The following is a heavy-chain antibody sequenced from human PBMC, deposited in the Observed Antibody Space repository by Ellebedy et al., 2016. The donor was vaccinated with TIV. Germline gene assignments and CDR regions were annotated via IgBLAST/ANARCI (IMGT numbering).Heavy chain of an antibody. CDR2: IVGSGA. CDR3: AKDRTSGDGYWVFDS. Sequence: GESLKISCAASGFTFSPYAMAWVRQAPGKGLEWVSGIVGSGAEKYADSVKGRFTISRDNSKRTVDLQMRSVRAEDTAVHFCAKDRTSGDGYWVFDSWGQGTMVSVSS. J-gene: IGHJ4*02. CDR1: GFTFSPYA. D-gene: IGHD2-21*02. V-gene: IGHV3-23*01.